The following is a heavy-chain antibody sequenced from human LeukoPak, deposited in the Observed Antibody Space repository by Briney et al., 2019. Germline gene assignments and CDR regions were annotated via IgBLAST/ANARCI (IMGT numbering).Heavy chain of an antibody. J-gene: IGHJ6*03. CDR1: GFTLTDY. Sequence: ASVKVSCKASGFTLTDYIHWVRQDPRQGLQWMGWIKPNSGDTDYAQKFQGRVTMTRDTSISTVYMELSSLRSDDTAVYYCARTDSVPAGDYHYWYMDVWGKGTTVSVSS. CDR3: ARTDSVPAGDYHYWYMDV. D-gene: IGHD2-2*01. V-gene: IGHV1-2*02. CDR2: IKPNSGDT.